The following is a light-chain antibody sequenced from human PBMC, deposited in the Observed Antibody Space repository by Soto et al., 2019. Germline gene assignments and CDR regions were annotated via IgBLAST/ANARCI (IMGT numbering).Light chain of an antibody. V-gene: IGKV1-39*01. CDR1: QSISSS. Sequence: DIQMTQSPSSLSASVGDRVTITCRASQSISSSLNWFQQKPGKAPKLLIYAASTLQSGVPSRFSSSGSGTDFTLTISSLQPEDFATYYCQQSYSTPYTFGQGTKLEIK. CDR3: QQSYSTPYT. J-gene: IGKJ2*01. CDR2: AAS.